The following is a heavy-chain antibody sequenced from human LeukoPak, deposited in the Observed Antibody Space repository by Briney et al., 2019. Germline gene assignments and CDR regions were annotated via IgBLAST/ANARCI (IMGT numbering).Heavy chain of an antibody. CDR3: ASRGVDTAMGMI. CDR1: GGTFSSYA. D-gene: IGHD5-18*01. CDR2: IIPIFGTA. V-gene: IGHV1-69*01. J-gene: IGHJ3*02. Sequence: SVEVSCKASGGTFSSYAISWVRQAPEQGLEWMGGIIPIFGTANYAQKFQGRVTITADESTSTAYMELSSLRSEDTAVYYCASRGVDTAMGMIWGQGTMVTVSS.